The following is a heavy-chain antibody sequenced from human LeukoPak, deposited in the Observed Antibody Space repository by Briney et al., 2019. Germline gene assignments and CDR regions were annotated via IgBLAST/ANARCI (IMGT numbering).Heavy chain of an antibody. D-gene: IGHD3-10*01. V-gene: IGHV4-34*01. CDR2: INHSGST. CDR3: AFGELFFDY. Sequence: SETLSLTCAVYGGSFSGYYWSWIRQPPGKGLEWIGEINHSGSTNYNPSLKSRVTISVDTSKNQFSLKLISVTAADTAVYYCAFGELFFDYWGQGTLVTVSS. CDR1: GGSFSGYY. J-gene: IGHJ4*02.